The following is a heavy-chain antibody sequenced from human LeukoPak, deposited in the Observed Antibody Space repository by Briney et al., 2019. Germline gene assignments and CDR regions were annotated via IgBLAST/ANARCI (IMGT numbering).Heavy chain of an antibody. CDR1: GYTFTSYG. CDR3: ARVEYYDSSGQKGGFDY. V-gene: IGHV1-18*01. J-gene: IGHJ4*02. Sequence: ASVTVSCKASGYTFTSYGISWVRQAPGQGLEWMGWISAYNGNTNYAQKLQGRVTMTTDTSTSTAYMELRSLRSDDTAVYYCARVEYYDSSGQKGGFDYWGQGTLVTVSS. CDR2: ISAYNGNT. D-gene: IGHD3-22*01.